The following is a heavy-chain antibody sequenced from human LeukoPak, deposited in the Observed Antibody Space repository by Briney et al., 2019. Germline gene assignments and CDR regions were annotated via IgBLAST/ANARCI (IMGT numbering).Heavy chain of an antibody. J-gene: IGHJ5*02. CDR1: GYTFTGYY. D-gene: IGHD6-13*01. CDR3: ARALTGYSSSWRGNWFDP. Sequence: ASVKVFCKASGYTFTGYYMHWVRQAPGQGLEWMGWINPNSGGTNYARKFQGWVTMTRDTSISTAYMELSRLRSDDTAVYYCARALTGYSSSWRGNWFDPWGQGTLVTVSS. V-gene: IGHV1-2*04. CDR2: INPNSGGT.